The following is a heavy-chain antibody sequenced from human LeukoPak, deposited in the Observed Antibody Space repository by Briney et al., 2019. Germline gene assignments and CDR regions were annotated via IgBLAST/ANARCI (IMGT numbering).Heavy chain of an antibody. Sequence: SETLSLTCTVSGGSISSGGYYWSRIRQHPGKGLEWIGYIYYSGSTYYNPSLKSRVTISVDTSKNQFSLKLSSVTAADTAVYYCARDPVGYYDSSGYNDYWGQGTLVTVSS. J-gene: IGHJ4*02. CDR2: IYYSGST. CDR3: ARDPVGYYDSSGYNDY. V-gene: IGHV4-31*03. D-gene: IGHD3-22*01. CDR1: GGSISSGGYY.